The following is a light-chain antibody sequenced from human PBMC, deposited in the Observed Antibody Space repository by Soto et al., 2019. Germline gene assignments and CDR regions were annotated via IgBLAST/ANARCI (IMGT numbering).Light chain of an antibody. CDR1: SSNIGAGYD. V-gene: IGLV1-40*01. CDR2: GNS. CDR3: QSYDSRLSGSI. J-gene: IGLJ2*01. Sequence: QSVLTQPPSVSGAPGQRVTISCTGSSSNIGAGYDVHWYQQLPGTAPKLLIYGNSNRPSGVPDRFSGSKSGTSASLAITGLQAEDEADYYFQSYDSRLSGSIFGGGTKLTVL.